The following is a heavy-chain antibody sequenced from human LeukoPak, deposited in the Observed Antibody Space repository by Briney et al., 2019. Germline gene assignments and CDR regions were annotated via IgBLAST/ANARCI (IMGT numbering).Heavy chain of an antibody. Sequence: ASVKVSCKSSGYTFTRHYLHWVRQAPGQGLEWVGLINPTGTSSWSAQKFQGRVTLTRDMSTSTDYMELSSLRSEDTAVYYCARQVEIVGAQGAFDIWGQGTMVTVSS. J-gene: IGHJ3*02. CDR1: GYTFTRHY. CDR3: ARQVEIVGAQGAFDI. D-gene: IGHD1-26*01. V-gene: IGHV1-46*01. CDR2: INPTGTSS.